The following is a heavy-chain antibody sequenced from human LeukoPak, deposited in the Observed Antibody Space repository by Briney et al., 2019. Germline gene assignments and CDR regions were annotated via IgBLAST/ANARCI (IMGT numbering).Heavy chain of an antibody. CDR3: AKDLGGDWDG. CDR1: GFIFTDYW. Sequence: GGSLRLSCAASGFIFTDYWMNWVRQAPGKGLEWVAVISHDGSNKYYADSVKGRFTISRDNSKNTLYLQMNSLRAEDTAVYYCAKDLGGDWDGWGQGTLATVSS. V-gene: IGHV3-30*18. J-gene: IGHJ4*02. CDR2: ISHDGSNK. D-gene: IGHD2-21*02.